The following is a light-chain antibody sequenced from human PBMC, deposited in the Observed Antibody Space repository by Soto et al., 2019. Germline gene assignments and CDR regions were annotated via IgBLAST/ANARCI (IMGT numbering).Light chain of an antibody. J-gene: IGLJ2*01. CDR2: DVS. CDR1: SSDVGGYNY. V-gene: IGLV2-8*01. Sequence: QSALTQPPSASGSPGQSVTISCTGTSSDVGGYNYVSWYQQHPGKAPKLLIYDVSKRPSGVPDRLSGSKSANTASLTVSGLQAEDEAYYYCSSYAGSNGVVFGGGTKLTVL. CDR3: SSYAGSNGVV.